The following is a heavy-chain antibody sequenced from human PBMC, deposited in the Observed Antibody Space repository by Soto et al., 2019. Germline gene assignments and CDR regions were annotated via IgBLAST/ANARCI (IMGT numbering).Heavy chain of an antibody. CDR1: EYPFSTDS. CDR3: AGDGVPTTSFRYYYFLF. D-gene: IGHD1-1*01. J-gene: IGHJ4*02. Sequence: PGGSLRLSCTVSEYPFSTDSFRGSRRPPARRRGGWVFISHDGRQTFYSNSVKGRFTISSDNSRNMLFLHMISVTVEDTAIYYCAGDGVPTTSFRYYYFLFWGQGTLVTVSS. V-gene: IGHV3-30*04. CDR2: ISHDGRQT.